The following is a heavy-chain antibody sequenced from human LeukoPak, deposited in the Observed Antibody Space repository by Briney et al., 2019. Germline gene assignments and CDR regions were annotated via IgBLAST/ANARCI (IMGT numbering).Heavy chain of an antibody. D-gene: IGHD3-10*01. CDR2: IRYDGSNK. V-gene: IGHV3-30*02. Sequence: GGSLRLSCAASGFTFSSYGMHWVRQAPGKGLDWVAFIRYDGSNKYYADSVKGRFTISRDNSKNTLYLQMNSLRAEDTAVYYCAKDLAGSTDYYYYYYMDVWGKGTTVTVSS. CDR3: AKDLAGSTDYYYYYYMDV. J-gene: IGHJ6*03. CDR1: GFTFSSYG.